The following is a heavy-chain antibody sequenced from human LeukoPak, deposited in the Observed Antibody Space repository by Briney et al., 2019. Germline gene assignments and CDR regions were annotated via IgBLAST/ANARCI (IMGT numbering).Heavy chain of an antibody. Sequence: GGSLRLSCGACVFIYSIYDMRGVRQSRGGAGECVSYISSRSSYTIYADSEKRRFHISRENAKNSLYLQMNSLRAEDTAVYFCARDKEGGYINFDYWGQGTLVTVSS. CDR3: ARDKEGGYINFDY. J-gene: IGHJ4*02. CDR2: ISSRSSYT. D-gene: IGHD5-12*01. V-gene: IGHV3-11*05. CDR1: VFIYSIYD.